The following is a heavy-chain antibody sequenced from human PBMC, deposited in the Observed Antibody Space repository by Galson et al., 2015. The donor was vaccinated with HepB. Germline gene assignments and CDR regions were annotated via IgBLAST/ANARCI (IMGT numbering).Heavy chain of an antibody. CDR2: IGTKPYGGRT. CDR3: TRDKAPCTSTSCPNNYYGLDV. CDR1: GFRFGDHA. Sequence: SLRLSCAGSGFRFGDHAMSWVRQAPGGGLEWVGVIGTKPYGGRTAYAASVKGRFTISRDDSKSIAYLQMNSLKIEDTAVYYCTRDKAPCTSTSCPNNYYGLDVWGQGTTVAVSS. V-gene: IGHV3-49*04. J-gene: IGHJ6*02. D-gene: IGHD2-2*01.